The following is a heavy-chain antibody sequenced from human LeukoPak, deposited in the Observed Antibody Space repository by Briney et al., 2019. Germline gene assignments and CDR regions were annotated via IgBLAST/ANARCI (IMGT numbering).Heavy chain of an antibody. CDR3: TSRDYGGNSDFDY. D-gene: IGHD4-23*01. Sequence: PGGSLRLSCAASGFTFSSYAMSWVRQAPGKGLEWVSAISGSGGSTYYADSVKGRFTISRDNSKNTLYLQMNSLRAEDTAVYYCTSRDYGGNSDFDYWGQGTLVTVSS. J-gene: IGHJ4*02. CDR2: ISGSGGST. V-gene: IGHV3-23*01. CDR1: GFTFSSYA.